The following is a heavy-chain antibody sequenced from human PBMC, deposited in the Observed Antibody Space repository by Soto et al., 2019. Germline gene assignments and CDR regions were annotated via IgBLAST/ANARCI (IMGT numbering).Heavy chain of an antibody. V-gene: IGHV4-31*03. J-gene: IGHJ4*02. CDR1: GGAISSGGYS. CDR2: NNYSGST. Sequence: QVQLQESGPGLVKPSQTLSLTCPVSGGAISSGGYSWSWISQHPGKGLEWIGYNNYSGSTYYNPSLKSRVTISVDTSKTQFSLKPSSETAADTAVYYCARGSDDYWGQGTLVTVSS. CDR3: ARGSDDY.